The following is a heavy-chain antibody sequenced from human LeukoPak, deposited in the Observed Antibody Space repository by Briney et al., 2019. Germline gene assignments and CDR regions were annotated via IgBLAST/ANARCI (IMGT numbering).Heavy chain of an antibody. CDR1: GFTFSSYE. V-gene: IGHV3-48*03. J-gene: IGHJ3*02. D-gene: IGHD3-16*01. Sequence: GGSLRLSCAASGFTFSSYELYWVRQAPGKGLEWISYISSRSSTIKYADPVRGRFTISRADARESLFLQMNSLRAEDTAIYYCGASRQYVGAFDIWGQGTLVTVSS. CDR2: ISSRSSTI. CDR3: GASRQYVGAFDI.